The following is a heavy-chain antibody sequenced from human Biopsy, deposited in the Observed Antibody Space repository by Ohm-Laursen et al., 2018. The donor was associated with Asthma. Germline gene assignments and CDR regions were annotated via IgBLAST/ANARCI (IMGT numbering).Heavy chain of an antibody. J-gene: IGHJ3*02. CDR1: GYTFINYA. CDR3: ARTYYDFLTGQVNDAFAM. Sequence: SVKVSCKASGYTFINYAIHWVRQAPGHSLEWMRWINAGNGNTKYSQKFQGRVTISRDTSASTAYMDLSSLRSEDTAVYYCARTYYDFLTGQVNDAFAMWGQGTMVTVSS. D-gene: IGHD3-9*01. V-gene: IGHV1-3*01. CDR2: INAGNGNT.